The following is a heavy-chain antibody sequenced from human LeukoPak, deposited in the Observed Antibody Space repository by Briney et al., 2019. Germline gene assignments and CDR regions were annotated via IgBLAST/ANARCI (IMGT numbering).Heavy chain of an antibody. CDR2: IRYDGSNK. CDR3: AKGGVNYYDSSGYTPFDY. D-gene: IGHD3-22*01. Sequence: GGSLRLSCAASGFTFSSYGMHWVRQAPGKGLGWVAFIRYDGSNKYYADSVKGRFTISRDNSKNTLYLQMNSLRAEDTAVYYCAKGGVNYYDSSGYTPFDYWGQGTLVTVSS. CDR1: GFTFSSYG. J-gene: IGHJ4*02. V-gene: IGHV3-30*02.